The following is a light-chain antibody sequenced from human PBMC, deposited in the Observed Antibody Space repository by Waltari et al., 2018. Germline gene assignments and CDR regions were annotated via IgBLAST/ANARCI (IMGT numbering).Light chain of an antibody. CDR3: QQYGSSPWT. J-gene: IGKJ1*01. Sequence: IVLTQSPGTLSLSPGERATLSCSASQRVSSSYLAWYQQKPGQAPRLLIYGASSRATGIPDRFSGRGSGTDFTLTISRLEPEDFAVYYCQQYGSSPWTFGQGTKVEIK. CDR1: QRVSSSY. V-gene: IGKV3-20*01. CDR2: GAS.